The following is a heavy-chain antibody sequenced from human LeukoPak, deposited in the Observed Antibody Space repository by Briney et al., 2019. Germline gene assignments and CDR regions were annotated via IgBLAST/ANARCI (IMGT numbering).Heavy chain of an antibody. CDR3: AREDIVVVPAATTNYGMDV. J-gene: IGHJ6*04. CDR2: IYYSGST. Sequence: PSETLSLTCTVPGGSVSSGSYYWSWIRQPPGKGLEWIGYIYYSGSTNYNPSLKSRVTISVDTSKNQFSLKLSSVTAADTAVYYCAREDIVVVPAATTNYGMDVWGKGTTVTVSS. V-gene: IGHV4-61*01. D-gene: IGHD2-2*01. CDR1: GGSVSSGSYY.